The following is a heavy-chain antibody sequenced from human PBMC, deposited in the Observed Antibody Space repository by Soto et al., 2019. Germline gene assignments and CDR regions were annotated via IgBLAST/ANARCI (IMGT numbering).Heavy chain of an antibody. D-gene: IGHD3-10*01. CDR2: VFSRGGT. J-gene: IGHJ4*02. CDR3: ARDSPTDGSGPY. V-gene: IGHV4-30-4*07. CDR1: GGSISSGGYS. Sequence: SETLSLTCAVSGGSISSGGYSWSWIRQPPGKGLEWIGYVFSRGGTRYNPSLQSRVTMSVDTSMNQFSLNLASVTAADTAVYYCARDSPTDGSGPYWGQGILVTVSS.